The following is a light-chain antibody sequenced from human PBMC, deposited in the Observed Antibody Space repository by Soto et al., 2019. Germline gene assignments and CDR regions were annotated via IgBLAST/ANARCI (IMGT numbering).Light chain of an antibody. CDR3: QQYGSSPPWT. J-gene: IGKJ1*01. CDR2: GAS. CDR1: QSVNSRY. V-gene: IGKV3-20*01. Sequence: IVMTQSPATLSVSPGEGATLSCRASQSVNSRYLAWYQQKPGQAPRLLIYGASSRATGIPDRFSGSGSGTDFTLTISRLEPEDFAVYYCQQYGSSPPWTFGQGTKVDIK.